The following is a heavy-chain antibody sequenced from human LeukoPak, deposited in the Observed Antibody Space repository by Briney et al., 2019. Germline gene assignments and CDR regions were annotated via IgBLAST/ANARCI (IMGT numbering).Heavy chain of an antibody. V-gene: IGHV3-53*01. Sequence: PGGSLRLSCAASGFTVNTNYMNWVRQAPGKGLEWVSVIYSGGSTYYADSVKGRFTVSRDDSKNTVYPQMNSLRAEDTAVYYCARINGYIFYFDYWGQGTLVTVSS. CDR3: ARINGYIFYFDY. J-gene: IGHJ4*02. D-gene: IGHD5-12*01. CDR2: IYSGGST. CDR1: GFTVNTNY.